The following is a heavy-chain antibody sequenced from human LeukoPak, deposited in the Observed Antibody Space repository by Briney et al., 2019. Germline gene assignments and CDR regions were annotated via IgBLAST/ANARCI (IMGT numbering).Heavy chain of an antibody. D-gene: IGHD5-18*01. CDR3: AKDRDRRIQLWPTVY. CDR2: IIGSGGNT. V-gene: IGHV3-23*01. J-gene: IGHJ4*02. CDR1: GFTFSSYS. Sequence: GRSLRPSCAASGFTFSSYSMSWVRQAPGKGLEWVSSIIGSGGNTYYAGSVKGRSTISRDNSKNTLYLQMNSLRAEDTAVYYCAKDRDRRIQLWPTVYWGKGTRVTVS.